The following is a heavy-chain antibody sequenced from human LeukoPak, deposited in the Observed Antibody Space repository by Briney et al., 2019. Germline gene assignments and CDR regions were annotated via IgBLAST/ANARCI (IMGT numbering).Heavy chain of an antibody. CDR2: IYYSGST. CDR3: ARGGKIAVVGTRSPQYFQH. Sequence: PSETLSLTCTVSGGSISSSSYYWGWIRQPPGKGLEWIGSIYYSGSTYYNPSLKSRVTISVDTSKNQFSLKLSSVTAADTAVYYCARGGKIAVVGTRSPQYFQHWGQGTLVTVSS. J-gene: IGHJ1*01. CDR1: GGSISSSSYY. V-gene: IGHV4-39*07. D-gene: IGHD6-19*01.